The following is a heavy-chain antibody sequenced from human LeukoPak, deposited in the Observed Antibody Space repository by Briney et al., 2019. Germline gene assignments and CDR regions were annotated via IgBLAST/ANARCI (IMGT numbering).Heavy chain of an antibody. V-gene: IGHV1-69*13. CDR3: ARDDGYCGGGNCYSYFDS. J-gene: IGHJ4*02. Sequence: SVKVSCKASGGTFSSYAISWVRQAPGQGLEWMGGIIPIFGTANYAQKFQGRVTITADESTSTAYMELSSLRSEDTAVYYCARDDGYCGGGNCYSYFDSWGQGTLVTVSS. D-gene: IGHD2-15*01. CDR2: IIPIFGTA. CDR1: GGTFSSYA.